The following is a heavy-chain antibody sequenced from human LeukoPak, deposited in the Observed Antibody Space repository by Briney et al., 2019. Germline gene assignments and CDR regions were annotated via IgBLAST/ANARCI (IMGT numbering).Heavy chain of an antibody. D-gene: IGHD5-18*01. V-gene: IGHV4-59*08. CDR2: MFSRGSP. Sequence: PSETLSLTCLVSGDSMSIYYWSWLRQPPGKGLEWIGNMFSRGSPDYNPSLKSRVTFSVDTSKNRFSLKLISVTAADTAVYYCARRRGYSYGSYYFDYWGQGALVTVSS. J-gene: IGHJ4*02. CDR3: ARRRGYSYGSYYFDY. CDR1: GDSMSIYY.